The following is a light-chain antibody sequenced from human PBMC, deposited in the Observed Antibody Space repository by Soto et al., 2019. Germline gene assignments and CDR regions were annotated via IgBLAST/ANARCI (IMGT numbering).Light chain of an antibody. Sequence: DIVMTQSPDSLALSLGERATINCKSSQSVLHSSNNRNYLAWYQQKPGQPPKLLIYWASTRESGVPERFSGSGSGRDFTLTITSLQAEDVAVYYCQQYYDAPAPTFGGGTKVEIK. V-gene: IGKV4-1*01. CDR2: WAS. CDR3: QQYYDAPAPT. J-gene: IGKJ4*01. CDR1: QSVLHSSNNRNY.